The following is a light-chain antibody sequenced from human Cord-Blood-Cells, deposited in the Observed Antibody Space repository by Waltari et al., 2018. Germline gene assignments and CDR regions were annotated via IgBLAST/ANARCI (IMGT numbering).Light chain of an antibody. Sequence: EIVLTQSPGTLSLSPGERATLSCRASQSVSSSYLAWYQQKPGQAPRLLIYGASNSATGIPDRFSCSGSGTDFTLTISRLEPEDFAVYYCQQYGSSPPTFGQGTKLEIK. CDR2: GAS. CDR3: QQYGSSPPT. V-gene: IGKV3-20*01. J-gene: IGKJ2*01. CDR1: QSVSSSY.